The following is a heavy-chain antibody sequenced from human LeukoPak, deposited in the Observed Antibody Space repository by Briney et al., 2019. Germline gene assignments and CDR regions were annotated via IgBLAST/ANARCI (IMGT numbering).Heavy chain of an antibody. J-gene: IGHJ4*02. CDR1: GFTVSSNY. Sequence: GGSLRLSCAASGFTVSSNYMSWVRQAPGKGLEWVSLISGDGATTYYADSFTGRFTISRDNSKNSLFLQMNSLRTEDTALYYCAKDYYWGQGTLVTVSS. CDR2: ISGDGATT. CDR3: AKDYY. V-gene: IGHV3-43*02.